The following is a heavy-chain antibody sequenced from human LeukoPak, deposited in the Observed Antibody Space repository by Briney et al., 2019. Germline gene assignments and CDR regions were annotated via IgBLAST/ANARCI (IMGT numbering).Heavy chain of an antibody. V-gene: IGHV1-2*02. CDR2: IKPNSGGT. Sequence: GASVKVSCKASGGTFSSYAISWVRQAPGQGLEWMGWIKPNSGGTNYAQKFQGRVTMTRDTSISTAHMELSRLRSDDTAVYYCARSNHYYGSGSGDAFDLWGQGTKVTVSS. CDR1: GGTFSSYA. J-gene: IGHJ3*01. CDR3: ARSNHYYGSGSGDAFDL. D-gene: IGHD3-10*01.